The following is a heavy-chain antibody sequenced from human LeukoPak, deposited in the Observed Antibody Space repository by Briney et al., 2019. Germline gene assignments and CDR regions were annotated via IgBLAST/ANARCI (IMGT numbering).Heavy chain of an antibody. CDR1: GYTFTSYG. CDR2: ISAYNGNT. J-gene: IGHJ4*02. D-gene: IGHD3-10*01. CDR3: ATRAGGGFGELLGPFDY. V-gene: IGHV1-18*01. Sequence: ASVKLSCKASGYTFTSYGISWVRQAPGQGLEWMGWISAYNGNTNYAQKLQGRVTMTTDTSTSTAYMELRSLRSDDTAVYYCATRAGGGFGELLGPFDYWGQGTLVTVSS.